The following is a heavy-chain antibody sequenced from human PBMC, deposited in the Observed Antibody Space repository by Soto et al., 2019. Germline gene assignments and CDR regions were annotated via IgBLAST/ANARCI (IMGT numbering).Heavy chain of an antibody. CDR1: GGTFSSYA. CDR3: ARESGGTTVAFGMDV. V-gene: IGHV1-69*01. CDR2: IIPIFGAA. D-gene: IGHD4-17*01. Sequence: QVQLVQSGAEVKKPGSSVKVSCKASGGTFSSYAISWVRQAPGQGLEWMGGIIPIFGAAIYAQKFQGRVTITAVESTGTAYMELSSLRSEDTAVYYCARESGGTTVAFGMDVWGQGTTVTVSS. J-gene: IGHJ6*02.